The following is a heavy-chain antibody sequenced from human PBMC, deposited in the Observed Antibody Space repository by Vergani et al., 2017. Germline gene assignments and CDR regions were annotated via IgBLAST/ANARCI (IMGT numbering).Heavy chain of an antibody. CDR2: IKQDGSER. D-gene: IGHD3-22*01. J-gene: IGHJ3*02. CDR3: AKDREITMIVVVTDAFDI. Sequence: EVQLVESGGGLVQPGGSLRLSCAASGFTFSAYWMSWVRQAPGKGLEWVASIKQDGSERYYVDSVKGRFTISRDNAKNSLYLQMNSLRAEDTALYYCAKDREITMIVVVTDAFDIWGQGTMVTVSS. CDR1: GFTFSAYW. V-gene: IGHV3-7*03.